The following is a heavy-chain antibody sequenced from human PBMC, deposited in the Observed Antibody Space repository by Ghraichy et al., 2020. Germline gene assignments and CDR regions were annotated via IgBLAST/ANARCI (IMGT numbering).Heavy chain of an antibody. CDR2: MNPNSGNT. CDR1: GYTFTSYD. Sequence: ASVKVSCKASGYTFTSYDINWVRQATGQGLEWMGWMNPNSGNTGYAQKFQGRVTMTRNTSISTAYMELSSPGSEDTAVYYGARGPAPVLRFLEWLLYYWGQGTLVTVSS. D-gene: IGHD3-3*01. CDR3: ARGPAPVLRFLEWLLYY. J-gene: IGHJ4*02. V-gene: IGHV1-8*01.